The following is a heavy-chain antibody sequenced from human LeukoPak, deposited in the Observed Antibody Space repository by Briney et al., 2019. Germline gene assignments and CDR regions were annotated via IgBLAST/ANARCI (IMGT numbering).Heavy chain of an antibody. Sequence: SQTLSLTCTVSGGSISSGDYYWSWIRQPPGKGLEWIGYIYYSGTTNYNPSLQSRVTISVATSKNQFSLKLSSVTAADTALYYCARDRASAGGFDYWGQGTLVTVSS. CDR1: GGSISSGDYY. D-gene: IGHD2-15*01. V-gene: IGHV4-30-4*01. CDR2: IYYSGTT. J-gene: IGHJ4*02. CDR3: ARDRASAGGFDY.